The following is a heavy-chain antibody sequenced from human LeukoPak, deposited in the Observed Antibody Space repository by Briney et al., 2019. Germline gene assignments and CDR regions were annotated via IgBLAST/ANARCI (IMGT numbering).Heavy chain of an antibody. CDR3: ARAYYYDSSGYPIYFDY. CDR2: IYSGGST. CDR1: GFTVSSNY. J-gene: IGHJ4*02. D-gene: IGHD3-22*01. Sequence: GGSLRLSCAASGFTVSSNYMSWFRQAPGKGLEWVSVIYSGGSTYYADSVKGRFTISRDNSKNTLYLQMNSLRAEDTAVYYCARAYYYDSSGYPIYFDYWGQGTLVTVSS. V-gene: IGHV3-53*01.